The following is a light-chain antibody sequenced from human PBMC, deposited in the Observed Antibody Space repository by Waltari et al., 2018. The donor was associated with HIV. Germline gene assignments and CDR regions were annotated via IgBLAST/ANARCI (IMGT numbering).Light chain of an antibody. CDR1: RDISTS. V-gene: IGKV1-12*01. J-gene: IGKJ4*01. Sequence: DILMAQSPSNVSASVGGPVTIPCRASRDISTSLAWYQLKPGRAPNLLFYDTCRWGTGIPIRFGGSGSATEFTLTITSLQPEDFATYYCQQASSFPHTFGGGTRVEMK. CDR2: DTC. CDR3: QQASSFPHT.